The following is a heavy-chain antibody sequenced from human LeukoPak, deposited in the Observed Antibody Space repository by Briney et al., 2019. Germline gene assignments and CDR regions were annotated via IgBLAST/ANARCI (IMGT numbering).Heavy chain of an antibody. V-gene: IGHV1-18*01. CDR2: ISAYNGNT. CDR1: GYTFTSYG. Sequence: ASVKVSCKASGYTFTSYGISWVRQAPGQGLEWMGWISAYNGNTNYAQKLQGRVTMTTDTSTSTAYMELRSLRSDDTAVYYCARDSGRGKQWLVTARAFDIWGQGTMVTVSS. CDR3: ARDSGRGKQWLVTARAFDI. D-gene: IGHD6-19*01. J-gene: IGHJ3*02.